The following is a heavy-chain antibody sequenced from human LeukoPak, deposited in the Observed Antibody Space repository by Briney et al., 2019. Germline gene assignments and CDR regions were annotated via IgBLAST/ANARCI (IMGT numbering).Heavy chain of an antibody. CDR1: GGTFSSYA. Sequence: SVKVSCKASGGTFSSYAISWVRQAPGQGLEWMGGIIPIFGTANYAQKFQGRVTITADESTSTAYMELSSLRSEDTAVYYCARVPAPYSSSWLDYWGQGTLVTVSS. CDR2: IIPIFGTA. J-gene: IGHJ4*02. CDR3: ARVPAPYSSSWLDY. D-gene: IGHD6-13*01. V-gene: IGHV1-69*13.